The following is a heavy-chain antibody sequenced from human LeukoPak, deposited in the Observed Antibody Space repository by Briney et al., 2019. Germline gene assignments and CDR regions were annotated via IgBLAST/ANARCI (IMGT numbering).Heavy chain of an antibody. CDR1: GFTFSSYS. Sequence: GGSLRLSCAASGFTFSSYSMNWVRQAPGKGLEWVSSISSSSSYIYYADSVKGRFTISRDNAKNSLYLQMNSLRAEDTALYYCAKDIGSSGWYVYFDYWGQGTLVTVSS. CDR2: ISSSSSYI. CDR3: AKDIGSSGWYVYFDY. V-gene: IGHV3-21*04. J-gene: IGHJ4*02. D-gene: IGHD6-19*01.